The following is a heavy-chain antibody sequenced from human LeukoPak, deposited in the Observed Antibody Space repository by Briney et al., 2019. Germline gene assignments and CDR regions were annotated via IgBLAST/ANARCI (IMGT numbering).Heavy chain of an antibody. V-gene: IGHV4-59*08. J-gene: IGHJ3*02. Sequence: PSETLSLTCAVSGGSINAYYLSWIRQPPGKGLEWIAYVRDNGENNYNPSLKSRVAISVDTANNQISLRLNFVTAADTAIYYCARQPANTAAFDIWGLGTMVTVSS. D-gene: IGHD5-18*01. CDR2: VRDNGEN. CDR1: GGSINAYY. CDR3: ARQPANTAAFDI.